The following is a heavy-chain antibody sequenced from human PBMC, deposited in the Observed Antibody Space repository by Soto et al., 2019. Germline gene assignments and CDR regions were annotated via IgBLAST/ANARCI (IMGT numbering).Heavy chain of an antibody. CDR3: ARDDCSGGRCYPDY. V-gene: IGHV3-33*01. CDR1: GFTFSSYG. Sequence: QVQLVESGGGVVQPGRSLRLSCAASGFTFSSYGMHWVRQAPGKGLEWVAVIWYDGSNKYYADSVKGRFTISRDNSKNTLYLQMNSLRAADTAVYYCARDDCSGGRCYPDYWGQGTLVTVSS. CDR2: IWYDGSNK. D-gene: IGHD2-15*01. J-gene: IGHJ4*02.